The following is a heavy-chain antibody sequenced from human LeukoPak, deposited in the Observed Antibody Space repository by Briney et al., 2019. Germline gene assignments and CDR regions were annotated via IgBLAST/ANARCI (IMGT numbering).Heavy chain of an antibody. V-gene: IGHV3-7*04. CDR1: GFTFSSYW. CDR2: IKQGGSEK. CDR3: ARDRGSGWFPY. D-gene: IGHD6-19*01. Sequence: PGGSLRLSCAASGFTFSSYWMSWVRQAPGKGLEWVANIKQGGSEKYYLDSVRGRFTISRDNAHNSLHLQMNSLRAEDTAVYFCARDRGSGWFPYWGQGTLVTVSS. J-gene: IGHJ4*02.